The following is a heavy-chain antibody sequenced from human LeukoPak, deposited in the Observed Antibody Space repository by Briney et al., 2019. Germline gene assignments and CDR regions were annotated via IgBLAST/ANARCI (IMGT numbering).Heavy chain of an antibody. Sequence: SQTLSLTCTVSGGSISSGGYYWSWIRQHPGKGLEWIGYIYYSGSTYYNPSLKSRVTISVDTPKNQFSLKLSSVTAADTAVYYCASGYYYDSSGYYYFPLDYWGQGTLVTVSS. J-gene: IGHJ4*02. V-gene: IGHV4-31*03. CDR1: GGSISSGGYY. D-gene: IGHD3-22*01. CDR3: ASGYYYDSSGYYYFPLDY. CDR2: IYYSGST.